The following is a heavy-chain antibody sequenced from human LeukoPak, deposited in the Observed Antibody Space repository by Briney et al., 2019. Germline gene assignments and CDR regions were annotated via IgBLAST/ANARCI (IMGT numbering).Heavy chain of an antibody. CDR3: ARDDRQQLVRRGYYYYGMDV. J-gene: IGHJ6*02. Sequence: ASVTVSCKASGYTFTSYGISWVRQAPGQGLEWMGWISAYNGNTNYAQKLQGRVTMTTDTSTSTAYMELRSLRSDDTAVYYCARDDRQQLVRRGYYYYGMDVWGQGTTVTVSS. V-gene: IGHV1-18*01. CDR2: ISAYNGNT. D-gene: IGHD6-13*01. CDR1: GYTFTSYG.